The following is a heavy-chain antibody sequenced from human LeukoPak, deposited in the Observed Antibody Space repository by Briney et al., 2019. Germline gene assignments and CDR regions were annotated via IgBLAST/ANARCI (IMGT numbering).Heavy chain of an antibody. CDR1: GYTFTSYY. V-gene: IGHV1-46*01. CDR3: ARGSEGRELLVHWFDP. Sequence: ASVKVSCKASGYTFTSYYMHWVRQAPGQGLEWMGIINPSGGSTSYAQKFQGRVTMTRDMSTSTVYMELSSLRSEDTAVYYCARGSEGRELLVHWFDPWGQGTLVTVSS. J-gene: IGHJ5*02. D-gene: IGHD6-19*01. CDR2: INPSGGST.